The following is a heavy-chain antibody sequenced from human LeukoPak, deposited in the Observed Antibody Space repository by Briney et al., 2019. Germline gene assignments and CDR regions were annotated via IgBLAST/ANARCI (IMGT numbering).Heavy chain of an antibody. CDR1: GFTFSSYW. Sequence: GGSLRLSCAASGFTFSSYWMHWFRKAPGKGLGWVSRINSDGSSTSYADSVKGRFTISRDNAKNTLYLQMNSLRAEDTAVYYCARAPYSSSGYFDLWGRGTLVTVSS. D-gene: IGHD6-13*01. CDR3: ARAPYSSSGYFDL. CDR2: INSDGSST. V-gene: IGHV3-74*01. J-gene: IGHJ2*01.